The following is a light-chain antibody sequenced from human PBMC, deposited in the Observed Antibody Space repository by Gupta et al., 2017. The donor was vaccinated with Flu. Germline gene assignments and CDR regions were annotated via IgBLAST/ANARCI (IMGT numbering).Light chain of an antibody. Sequence: ITISCTGTSSDVGGYNYVSWYQQHPGKAPKVIIYDVSSRPSGISDRFSGSKSGNTASLTISGLQAEDEADYYCSSYTNNNTVYVFGNGTKVTVL. V-gene: IGLV2-14*04. CDR2: DVS. CDR3: SSYTNNNTVYV. J-gene: IGLJ1*01. CDR1: SSDVGGYNY.